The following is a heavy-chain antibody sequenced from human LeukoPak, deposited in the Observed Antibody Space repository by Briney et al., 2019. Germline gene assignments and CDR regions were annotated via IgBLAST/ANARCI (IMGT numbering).Heavy chain of an antibody. D-gene: IGHD2-2*02. CDR2: TYYRSTWLY. V-gene: IGHV6-1*01. CDR1: GDSVSSNIAA. J-gene: IGHJ4*02. CDR3: ARDHGYCSSTSCYKLDY. Sequence: SQTLSLTCAISGDSVSSNIAAWNWIRQSPSRALEWLGRTYYRSTWLYDYAPSMGSRITINPDTSKNQFSLQLNSVTPEDTAVYYCARDHGYCSSTSCYKLDYWGQGTLVTVSS.